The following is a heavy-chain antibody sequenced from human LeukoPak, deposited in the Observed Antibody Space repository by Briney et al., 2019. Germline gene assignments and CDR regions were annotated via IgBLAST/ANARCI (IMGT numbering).Heavy chain of an antibody. Sequence: ASVKVSCKASGYTFTGYYMHWVRQAPGQGLEWMGRINPNSGGTNYAQKFQGRVTMTRDTSISTAYMELSRLRSDDTAVYYCATYSSGSYWGTDYWGQGTLVTVSS. V-gene: IGHV1-2*06. D-gene: IGHD1-26*01. J-gene: IGHJ4*02. CDR2: INPNSGGT. CDR3: ATYSSGSYWGTDY. CDR1: GYTFTGYY.